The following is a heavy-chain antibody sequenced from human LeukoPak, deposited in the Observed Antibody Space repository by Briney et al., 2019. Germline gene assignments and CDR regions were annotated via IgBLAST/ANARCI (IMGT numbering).Heavy chain of an antibody. J-gene: IGHJ4*02. D-gene: IGHD3-3*01. CDR1: AFTFSSYA. Sequence: GGSLRLSCAASAFTFSSYAMSWVRQAPGKGLEWVSSISSSSGTTKYADSVKGRFTISRDNSKNTLYLQLNSLRAEDTAVYYCVKDHAESLLTTIITLPPGYWGQGTLVTVSS. V-gene: IGHV3-23*01. CDR2: ISSSSGTT. CDR3: VKDHAESLLTTIITLPPGY.